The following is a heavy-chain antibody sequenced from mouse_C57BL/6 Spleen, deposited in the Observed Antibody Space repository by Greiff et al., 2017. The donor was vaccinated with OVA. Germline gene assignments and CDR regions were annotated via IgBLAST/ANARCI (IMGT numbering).Heavy chain of an antibody. CDR1: GYTFTDYE. CDR3: TRGSGYFDV. Sequence: QVHVKQSGAELVRPGASVTLSCKASGYTFTDYEMHWVKQTPVHGLEWIGAIDPETGGTAYNQKFKGKAILTADKSSSTAYMELRSLTSEDSAVYYCTRGSGYFDVWGTGTTVTVSS. J-gene: IGHJ1*03. V-gene: IGHV1-15*01. CDR2: IDPETGGT. D-gene: IGHD6-1*01.